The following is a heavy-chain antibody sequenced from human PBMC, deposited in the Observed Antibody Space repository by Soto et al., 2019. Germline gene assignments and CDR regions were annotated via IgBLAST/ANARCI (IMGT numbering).Heavy chain of an antibody. J-gene: IGHJ6*02. D-gene: IGHD6-13*01. V-gene: IGHV1-8*02. CDR1: GYDFTAYD. Sequence: DSVQVSCKASGYDFTAYDINWVRQASGQGLEWMGWMNPINGATGSARRFQGRVSMTRNTATNTAYLELTSLRSDDTAVYYCGRGPSPRAPAGGTPYYYAMDVWGQGTTVAVSS. CDR2: MNPINGAT. CDR3: GRGPSPRAPAGGTPYYYAMDV.